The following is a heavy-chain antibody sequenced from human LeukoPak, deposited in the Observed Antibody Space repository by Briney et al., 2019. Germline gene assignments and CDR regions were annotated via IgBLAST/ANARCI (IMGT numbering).Heavy chain of an antibody. D-gene: IGHD2-2*01. V-gene: IGHV1-69*13. CDR3: ARVGLSIIRRYQLQSPGHYYGMDV. Sequence: ASVKVSCKASGGTFSIYAISWVRQAPGQGLEWMGGIIPIFGTANYAQKFQGRVTITADESTSTAYMELSSLRSEDTAVYYCARVGLSIIRRYQLQSPGHYYGMDVWGQGTTVTVSS. J-gene: IGHJ6*02. CDR2: IIPIFGTA. CDR1: GGTFSIYA.